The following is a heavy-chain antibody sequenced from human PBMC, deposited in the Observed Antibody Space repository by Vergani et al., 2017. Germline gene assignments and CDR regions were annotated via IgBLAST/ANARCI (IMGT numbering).Heavy chain of an antibody. Sequence: QVQLVESGGGVVQPGGSLRLSCGASGFTFSNYGMHWVRQAPGKGLEWVTFIRYDGSSEYYGDSVKGRFTISRDKSQNTVNLQMNSLRTEDTAVYYCARDLQQPSWYMDVWGKGTTVTVSS. CDR2: IRYDGSSE. J-gene: IGHJ6*03. D-gene: IGHD6-13*01. V-gene: IGHV3-30*02. CDR1: GFTFSNYG. CDR3: ARDLQQPSWYMDV.